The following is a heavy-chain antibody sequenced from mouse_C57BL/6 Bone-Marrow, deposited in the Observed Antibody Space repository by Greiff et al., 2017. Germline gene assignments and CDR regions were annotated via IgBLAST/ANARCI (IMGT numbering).Heavy chain of an antibody. J-gene: IGHJ4*01. D-gene: IGHD2-2*01. V-gene: IGHV1-22*01. CDR3: ARPPYGSSYAMDY. CDR2: INPNNGGT. CDR1: GYTFTDYN. Sequence: EVQLQQSGPELVKPGASVKMSCKASGYTFTDYNMHWVKQSHGKSLEWIGYINPNNGGTSYNQKFKGKATLTVNKSSSTAYMELRSLTSEDSAVYYCARPPYGSSYAMDYWGQGTSVTVSS.